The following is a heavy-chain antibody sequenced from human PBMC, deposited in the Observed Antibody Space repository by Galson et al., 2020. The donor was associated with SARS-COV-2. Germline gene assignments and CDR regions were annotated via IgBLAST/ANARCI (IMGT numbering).Heavy chain of an antibody. CDR3: ATFADSGWYFLDY. Sequence: ASETLSLTCTVSGGSIYSSTDYWGWIRQPPGKGLEWIGIKYYNGSTYYNPSLKSRVTISDDAAVNQFSLKLSSVTAADPAVYYCATFADSGWYFLDYWGQGTLVTVSS. CDR1: GGSIYSSTDY. J-gene: IGHJ4*02. V-gene: IGHV4-39*01. CDR2: KYYNGST. D-gene: IGHD6-13*01.